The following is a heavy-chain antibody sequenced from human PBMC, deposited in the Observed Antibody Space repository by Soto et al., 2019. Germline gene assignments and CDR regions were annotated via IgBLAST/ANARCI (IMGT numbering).Heavy chain of an antibody. CDR1: GFTFSSYA. J-gene: IGHJ4*02. D-gene: IGHD6-13*01. CDR2: ISYDGSNK. CDR3: ARGFSGIAAAGFDY. Sequence: SGGSLRLSCAASGFTFSSYAMHWVRQAPGKGLEWVAVISYDGSNKYYADSVKGRFTISRDNSKNTLYLQMNSLRAEDTAVYYCARGFSGIAAAGFDYWGQGTLVTVSS. V-gene: IGHV3-30-3*01.